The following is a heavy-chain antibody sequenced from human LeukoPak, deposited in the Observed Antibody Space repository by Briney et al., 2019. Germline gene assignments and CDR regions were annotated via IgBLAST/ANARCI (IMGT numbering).Heavy chain of an antibody. D-gene: IGHD4-17*01. CDR1: GFIVSGSY. CDR3: AKGRLRFHY. Sequence: GGSLRLSCGGFGFIVSGSYMSWVRQAPGKGLEWVSMIFADGRIYYADSVMGRFTISRDSAKNTLYLQMNSLRPEDTAVYFCAKGRLRFHYWGQGTLVTVSS. V-gene: IGHV3-53*01. CDR2: IFADGRI. J-gene: IGHJ4*02.